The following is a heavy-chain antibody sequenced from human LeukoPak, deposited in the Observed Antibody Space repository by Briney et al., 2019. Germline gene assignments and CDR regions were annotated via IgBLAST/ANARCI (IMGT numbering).Heavy chain of an antibody. V-gene: IGHV3-48*01. CDR2: ITTSSSSM. CDR3: ARVWQDYSNVDY. CDR1: GFTFSNYH. J-gene: IGHJ4*02. D-gene: IGHD4-11*01. Sequence: GGSLRLSCGASGFTFSNYHMNWVRQAPGKGLEWISYITTSSSSMNYADFVKGRFAISRDNAKNSLYLQMNSLRAEDTAIYYCARVWQDYSNVDYWGQGTLVTVSS.